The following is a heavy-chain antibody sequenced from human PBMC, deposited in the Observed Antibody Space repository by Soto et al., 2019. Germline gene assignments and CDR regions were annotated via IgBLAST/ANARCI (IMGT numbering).Heavy chain of an antibody. CDR1: GFTFSSYS. V-gene: IGHV3-21*01. D-gene: IGHD1-26*01. CDR3: AGENGVGSQGAFDI. Sequence: GGSLRLSCAASGFTFSSYSMNWVRQAPGKGLEWVSSISSSSSYIYYADSVMGRFTISRENAKNSMYLQMNSMRAEYTAGCLCAGENGVGSQGAFDIWGQGTMVTVSS. J-gene: IGHJ3*02. CDR2: ISSSSSYI.